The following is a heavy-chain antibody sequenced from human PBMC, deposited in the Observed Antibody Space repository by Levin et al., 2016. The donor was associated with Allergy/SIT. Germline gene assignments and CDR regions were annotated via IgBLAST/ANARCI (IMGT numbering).Heavy chain of an antibody. Sequence: GESLKISCAASGFTFSDYGMNWVRQAPGKGLEWVSFISSSSSARYYADSVKGRFTISRDNSKNTLYLQMNSLRAEDTAVYYCAKPVGGYTYGYGLDYWGQGTLVTVSS. CDR1: GFTFSDYG. CDR3: AKPVGGYTYGYGLDY. D-gene: IGHD5-18*01. CDR2: ISSSSSAR. J-gene: IGHJ4*02. V-gene: IGHV3-48*01.